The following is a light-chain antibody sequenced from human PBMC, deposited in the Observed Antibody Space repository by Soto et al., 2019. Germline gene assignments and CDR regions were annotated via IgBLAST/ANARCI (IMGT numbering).Light chain of an antibody. V-gene: IGKV1-39*01. CDR3: QQSYRTPPWK. Sequence: DIQMTQSPSSLSASVGDRVTITCRASQSISSYLNWYQQKPGKAPKLLIYAASSLQSGVPSRFSGSLSGTDFTLTISSLQPEDFATYYCQQSYRTPPWKLGQGTKVDIK. CDR2: AAS. J-gene: IGKJ1*01. CDR1: QSISSY.